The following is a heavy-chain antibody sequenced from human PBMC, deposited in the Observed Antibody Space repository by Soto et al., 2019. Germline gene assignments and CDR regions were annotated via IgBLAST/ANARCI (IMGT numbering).Heavy chain of an antibody. J-gene: IGHJ4*02. V-gene: IGHV4-31*03. CDR3: ARDSRLGFPDY. D-gene: IGHD3-16*01. CDR2: IYYSGTS. Sequence: SETLSLTCTVSGGSISSAGYYWSWIRQHPGKGLEWVGYIYYSGTSFYNPSLRSRVTISVDTSKNQFSLRLSSVTAADTAVYYCARDSRLGFPDYWGQGTLVTVSS. CDR1: GGSISSAGYY.